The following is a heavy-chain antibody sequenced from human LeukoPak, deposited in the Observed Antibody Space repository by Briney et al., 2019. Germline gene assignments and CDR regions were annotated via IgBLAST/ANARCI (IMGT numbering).Heavy chain of an antibody. CDR2: IYYSGRT. CDR1: GGSNSSGGYY. V-gene: IGHV4-31*03. CDR3: ARPNRPTYYYGSGSYYARYYFDY. J-gene: IGHJ4*02. D-gene: IGHD3-10*01. Sequence: SETLSLTPIVSGGSNSSGGYYWSWTRQHPGKGLEWIGYIYYSGRTYYNPSLKSRVTISVDTSKSQFSLKLSSVTAADTAVYYCARPNRPTYYYGSGSYYARYYFDYCGQGTLVTVSS.